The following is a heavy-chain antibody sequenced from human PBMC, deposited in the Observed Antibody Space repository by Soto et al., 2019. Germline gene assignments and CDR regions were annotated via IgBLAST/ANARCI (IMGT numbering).Heavy chain of an antibody. D-gene: IGHD3-22*01. CDR2: IKQDGSEK. CDR3: AREKQAYDSSGYYSD. J-gene: IGHJ4*02. Sequence: GSLRLSCAASGFTFSSYWMSWVRQAPGKGLEWVANIKQDGSEKYYVGSVKGRFTISRDNAKNSLYLQMNSLRAEDTAVYYCAREKQAYDSSGYYSDWGQGTLVTVSS. V-gene: IGHV3-7*03. CDR1: GFTFSSYW.